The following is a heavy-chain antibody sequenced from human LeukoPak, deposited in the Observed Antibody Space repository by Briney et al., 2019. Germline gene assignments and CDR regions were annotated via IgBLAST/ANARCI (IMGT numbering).Heavy chain of an antibody. CDR2: INHSGST. Sequence: PSETLSLTCAVYGGSFSGYYWSWIRQPPGKGLEWIGEINHSGSTNYNPSLKSRVTISVDTSKNQFSLKLSSVTAADTAVYYRASRIYSSGYYYGYWGQGTLVTVSS. CDR3: ASRIYSSGYYYGY. D-gene: IGHD3-22*01. J-gene: IGHJ4*02. V-gene: IGHV4-34*01. CDR1: GGSFSGYY.